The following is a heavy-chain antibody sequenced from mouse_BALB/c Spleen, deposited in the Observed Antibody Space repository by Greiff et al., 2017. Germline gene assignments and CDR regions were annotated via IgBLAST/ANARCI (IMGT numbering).Heavy chain of an antibody. Sequence: EVKLVESGPELVKPGASVKISCKASGYTFTDYNMHWVKQSHGKSLEWIGYIYPYNGGTGYNQKFKSKATLTVDNSSSTAYMELRSLTSEDSAVYYCARPVVAHFDYWGQGTTLTVSS. CDR1: GYTFTDYN. J-gene: IGHJ2*01. CDR3: ARPVVAHFDY. CDR2: IYPYNGGT. V-gene: IGHV1S29*02. D-gene: IGHD1-1*01.